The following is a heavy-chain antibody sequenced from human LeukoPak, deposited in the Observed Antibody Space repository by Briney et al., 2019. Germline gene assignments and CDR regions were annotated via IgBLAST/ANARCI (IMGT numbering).Heavy chain of an antibody. CDR3: AKGGSDYDDHGYSFDY. D-gene: IGHD1-26*01. CDR1: GFTFSSYA. J-gene: IGHJ4*02. Sequence: GGSLRLSCAASGFTFSSYAMSWVRQAPGKGLEWVSAISSSGGNTYYADSVKGRFTISRDNSKNTLYLQMNSLRAEDTAVYYCAKGGSDYDDHGYSFDYWGQGALVTVPS. CDR2: ISSSGGNT. V-gene: IGHV3-23*01.